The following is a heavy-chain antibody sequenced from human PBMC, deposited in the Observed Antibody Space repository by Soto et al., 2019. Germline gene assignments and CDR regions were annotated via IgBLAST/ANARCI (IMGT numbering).Heavy chain of an antibody. V-gene: IGHV3-33*01. CDR1: GFTFSSYG. CDR3: ARDGRIVVVPAAIWFDP. J-gene: IGHJ5*02. D-gene: IGHD2-2*02. Sequence: GSLRLSCAASGFTFSSYGMHWVRQAPGRGLEWVAVIWYDGSNKYYADSVKGRFTISRDNSKNTLYLQMNSLRAEDTAVYYCARDGRIVVVPAAIWFDPWGQGTLVTVSS. CDR2: IWYDGSNK.